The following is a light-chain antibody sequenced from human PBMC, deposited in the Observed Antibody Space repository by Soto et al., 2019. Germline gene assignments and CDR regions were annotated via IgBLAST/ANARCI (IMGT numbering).Light chain of an antibody. CDR3: QQYNSYSWT. V-gene: IGKV1-5*01. Sequence: DIQMTQSPSSLSASVGDRVTITCRASQSISSYLNWYQQKPGKAPKVLIYGASSLESGVPSRFSGSGSGTEFTLTISTLQPDDFATYYCQQYNSYSWTFGQGTKVDIK. CDR2: GAS. CDR1: QSISSY. J-gene: IGKJ1*01.